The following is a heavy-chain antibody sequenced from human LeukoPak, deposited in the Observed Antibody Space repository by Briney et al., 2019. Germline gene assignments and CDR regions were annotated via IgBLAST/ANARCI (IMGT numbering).Heavy chain of an antibody. CDR2: VSFDGRDR. D-gene: IGHD1-26*01. J-gene: IGHJ4*02. CDR1: GFTFNTYA. CDR3: ARGRVGSPRGGIDY. Sequence: PRGSLRLSCAVSGFTFNTYAMHWVHQAPGKGLEWVAVVSFDGRDRFYGDSVKGRFTISRDISKNTLHLQMNSLKDEDTAIYYCARGRVGSPRGGIDYWGQGTLVTVSS. V-gene: IGHV3-30*03.